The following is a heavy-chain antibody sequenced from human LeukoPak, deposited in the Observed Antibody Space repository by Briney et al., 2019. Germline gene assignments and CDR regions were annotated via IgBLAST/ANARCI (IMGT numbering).Heavy chain of an antibody. V-gene: IGHV4-34*01. CDR2: INHRGST. J-gene: IGHJ6*03. D-gene: IGHD2-2*01. Sequence: SSETLSLTCGVYGGSFSGYYWSWIRQPPGKGLEWIGEINHRGSTYYNPSLKSRVTISVDTSKNQFSLKLSSVTAADTAVYYCARHGGYCSSTSCRKLYYYYYYMDVWGKGTTVTVSS. CDR3: ARHGGYCSSTSCRKLYYYYYYMDV. CDR1: GGSFSGYY.